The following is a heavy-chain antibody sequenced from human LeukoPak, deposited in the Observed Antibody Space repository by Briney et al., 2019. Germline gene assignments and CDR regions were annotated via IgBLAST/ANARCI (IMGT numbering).Heavy chain of an antibody. CDR3: ARDNGGWYVDY. Sequence: GGSLRLSCAASGFTFRDYYMSWIRQAPGKGLEWVSFLSSTGSYTNYADSVKGRFTISRDNAKNSLFLQMDNLRAKDTAVYYCARDNGGWYVDYWGQGTLVTVSS. V-gene: IGHV3-11*06. D-gene: IGHD6-19*01. CDR1: GFTFRDYY. J-gene: IGHJ4*02. CDR2: LSSTGSYT.